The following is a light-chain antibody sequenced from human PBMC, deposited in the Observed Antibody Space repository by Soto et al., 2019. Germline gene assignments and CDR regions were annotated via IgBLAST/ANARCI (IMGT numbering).Light chain of an antibody. V-gene: IGKV2-30*01. CDR2: GVS. Sequence: DVVMTQSPLSLPVTLGQPASISCWSSQSLVSSDGNTYLSWFQQRPGQSPRRLIYGVSKRDSGAPARFSGSGSGTDFTLKISKVEAEDVAIYYCMQGAHWPLTFGPGTKVDIK. CDR3: MQGAHWPLT. CDR1: QSLVSSDGNTY. J-gene: IGKJ3*01.